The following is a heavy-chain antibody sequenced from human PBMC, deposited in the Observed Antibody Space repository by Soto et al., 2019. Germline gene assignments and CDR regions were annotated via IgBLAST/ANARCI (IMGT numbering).Heavy chain of an antibody. D-gene: IGHD1-26*01. J-gene: IGHJ6*02. CDR2: ISGSGGST. CDR3: AKGYSGSYYRGHYYYYGMDV. V-gene: IGHV3-23*01. Sequence: GGSLRLSCAASGFTFSSYAMSWVRQAPGKGLEWVSAISGSGGSTYYADSVKGRFTISRDNSKNTLYLQMNSLRAEDTAVYYCAKGYSGSYYRGHYYYYGMDVWGQGTTVTVSS. CDR1: GFTFSSYA.